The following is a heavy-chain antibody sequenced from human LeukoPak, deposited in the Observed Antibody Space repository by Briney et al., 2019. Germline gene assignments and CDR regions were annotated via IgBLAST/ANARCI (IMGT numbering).Heavy chain of an antibody. CDR3: ANPLWQQPEHNWFDP. V-gene: IGHV3-23*01. CDR2: ISGSGGST. D-gene: IGHD6-13*01. CDR1: GFTFSSYA. Sequence: GGSLRLSCAAYGFTFSSYALSWVRQAPGKGLEWVSAISGSGGSTYYADSAKGRFTISRDNSKNTLYLQMNSLRAEDTAVYYCANPLWQQPEHNWFDPWGQGTLVTVSS. J-gene: IGHJ5*02.